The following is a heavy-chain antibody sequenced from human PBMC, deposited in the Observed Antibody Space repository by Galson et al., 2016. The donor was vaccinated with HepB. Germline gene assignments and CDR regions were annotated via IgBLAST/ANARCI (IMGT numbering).Heavy chain of an antibody. CDR1: GSVTSGPNY. J-gene: IGHJ4*02. CDR2: ITYSGNT. Sequence: GSVTSGPNYWSWVRQPPGKGLEWIGYITYSGNTLYTPSLKSRVTISVDTAKNQISLKVNSVTAADTAVYYCARSFKGAHWGQGTLVTVSS. CDR3: ARSFKGAH. D-gene: IGHD1-26*01. V-gene: IGHV4-61*01.